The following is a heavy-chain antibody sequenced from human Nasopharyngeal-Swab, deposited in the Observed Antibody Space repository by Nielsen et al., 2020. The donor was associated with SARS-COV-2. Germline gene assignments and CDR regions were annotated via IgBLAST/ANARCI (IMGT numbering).Heavy chain of an antibody. Sequence: GSLRLSCAVYGWSFSGYYWSWIRQPPGKGLEWIGEINHSGSTNYNPSLKSRVTISVDTSKNQFSLKLSSVTAADTAVYYCARGGYFDYWGQGTLVTVSS. CDR2: INHSGST. J-gene: IGHJ4*02. CDR3: ARGGYFDY. V-gene: IGHV4-34*01. CDR1: GWSFSGYY.